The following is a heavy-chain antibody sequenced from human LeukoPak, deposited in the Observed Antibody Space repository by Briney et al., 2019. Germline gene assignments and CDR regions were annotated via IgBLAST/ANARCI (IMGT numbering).Heavy chain of an antibody. J-gene: IGHJ4*02. CDR1: GFTFSSYW. D-gene: IGHD1-26*01. CDR3: IGSGGWPGY. V-gene: IGHV3-74*01. Sequence: GGSLRLSCAASGFTFSSYWMHWVRQAPGKGLVWVSRIASDGSTVYADSVKGGFTISRDNAKDTVYLQMNSLRVEDTAVYYCIGSGGWPGYWGQGTLVTVSS. CDR2: IASDGST.